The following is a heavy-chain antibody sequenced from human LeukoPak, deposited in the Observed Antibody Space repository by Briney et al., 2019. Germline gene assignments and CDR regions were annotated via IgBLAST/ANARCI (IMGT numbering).Heavy chain of an antibody. D-gene: IGHD3-9*01. V-gene: IGHV1-2*06. J-gene: IGHJ4*02. Sequence: GASVKVSCKASGYTFTSYGISWVRQAPGQGLEWMGRINPNSGGTNYAQKFQGRVTMTRDTSISTAYMELSRLRSDDTAVYYCARVHYDTHDRDGDDYWGQGTLVTVSS. CDR3: ARVHYDTHDRDGDDY. CDR2: INPNSGGT. CDR1: GYTFTSYG.